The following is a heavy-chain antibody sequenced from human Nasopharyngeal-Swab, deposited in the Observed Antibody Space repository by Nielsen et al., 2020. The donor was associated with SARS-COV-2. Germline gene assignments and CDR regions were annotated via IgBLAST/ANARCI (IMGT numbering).Heavy chain of an antibody. Sequence: ASVKVSCKASGYTFTGYYMHWVRQAPGQGLEWMGWINPNSGGTNYAQKFQGRVTITRDTSASTAYMELSSLRSEDTAVYYCARVWGSYRPFDYWGQGTLVTVSS. J-gene: IGHJ4*02. D-gene: IGHD3-16*02. V-gene: IGHV1-2*02. CDR2: INPNSGGT. CDR3: ARVWGSYRPFDY. CDR1: GYTFTGYY.